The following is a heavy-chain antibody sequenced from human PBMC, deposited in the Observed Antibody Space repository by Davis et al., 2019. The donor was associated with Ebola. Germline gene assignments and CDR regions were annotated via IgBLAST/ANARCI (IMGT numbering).Heavy chain of an antibody. Sequence: SETLSLTCAVYGGSFSGYYWSWIRQPPGKGLEWIGEINHSGSTNYNPSLKSRVTISVDTSKNQFSLKLSSVTAADTAVYYCARDSGPPTAHLIGYWGQGTLVTVSS. V-gene: IGHV4-34*01. J-gene: IGHJ4*02. D-gene: IGHD3-22*01. CDR2: INHSGST. CDR3: ARDSGPPTAHLIGY. CDR1: GGSFSGYY.